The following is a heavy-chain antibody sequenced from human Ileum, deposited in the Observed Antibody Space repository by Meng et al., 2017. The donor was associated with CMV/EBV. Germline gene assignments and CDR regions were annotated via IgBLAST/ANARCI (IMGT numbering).Heavy chain of an antibody. CDR2: ISSSNSTI. CDR1: GFTFSSYS. D-gene: IGHD6-19*01. Sequence: GGSLRLPCAVSGFTFSSYSMNWVRQAPGKGLEWVSYISSSNSTIYYADSVKGRFSISRDTAKNPLYLQMTSLRAEDTAVYYCARDELKFGSGWYNWFDPWGQGTLVTVSS. CDR3: ARDELKFGSGWYNWFDP. V-gene: IGHV3-48*04. J-gene: IGHJ5*02.